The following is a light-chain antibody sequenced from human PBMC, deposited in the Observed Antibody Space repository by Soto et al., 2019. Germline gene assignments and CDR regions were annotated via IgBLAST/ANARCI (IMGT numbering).Light chain of an antibody. V-gene: IGLV1-51*01. Sequence: QSALTQPASVSGSPGQSITISCTGTSSTVGGFNVVSWYQQVPGAAPKLLMYDNDKRPSGIPDRFSGSKSGTSATLGITGLQTGDEADYYCGTWDSSLSAVVFGGGTKLTVL. CDR3: GTWDSSLSAVV. CDR2: DND. CDR1: SSTVGGFNV. J-gene: IGLJ2*01.